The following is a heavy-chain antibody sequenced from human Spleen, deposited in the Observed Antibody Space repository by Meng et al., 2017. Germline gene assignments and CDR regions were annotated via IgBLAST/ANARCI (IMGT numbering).Heavy chain of an antibody. Sequence: SETLSPTCTVSGYSISSGSYWGWIRQPPGKGLEWIGSIYRSGSTYYNPSLKSRVTISVDTSKNQFSLKLSSVTAADTAVYYCATEVHDYGDYWGQGTLVTVSS. V-gene: IGHV4-38-2*02. D-gene: IGHD3-10*01. CDR1: GYSISSGSY. CDR3: ATEVHDYGDY. J-gene: IGHJ4*02. CDR2: IYRSGST.